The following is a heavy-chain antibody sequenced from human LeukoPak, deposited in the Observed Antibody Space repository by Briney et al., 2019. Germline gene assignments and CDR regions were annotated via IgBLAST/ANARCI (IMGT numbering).Heavy chain of an antibody. J-gene: IGHJ3*02. D-gene: IGHD3-22*01. Sequence: PSQTLSLTCAVSGGSYSSGGYSLSWIRQPPGKGLEWIVYIYHSGSTYYNPSLKSRVTISVDRSKNQFSLKLSSVTAADTAVYYCARDFGFNYYDSSGSMDAFDIWGQGTMVTVSS. V-gene: IGHV4-30-2*01. CDR1: GGSYSSGGYS. CDR2: IYHSGST. CDR3: ARDFGFNYYDSSGSMDAFDI.